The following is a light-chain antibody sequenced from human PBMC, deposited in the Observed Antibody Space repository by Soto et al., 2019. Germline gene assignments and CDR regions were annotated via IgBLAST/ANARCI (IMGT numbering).Light chain of an antibody. Sequence: IPITQSPSSLSASVLDRVTITCRASQSINNYLSWYQQKPGKAPNLLIFGASTLQSGVPSRFSGSGSGTDFTLTISSLQPEDFATYYCQQSSSALITFGQGTRLEIK. V-gene: IGKV1-39*01. CDR2: GAS. CDR3: QQSSSALIT. CDR1: QSINNY. J-gene: IGKJ5*01.